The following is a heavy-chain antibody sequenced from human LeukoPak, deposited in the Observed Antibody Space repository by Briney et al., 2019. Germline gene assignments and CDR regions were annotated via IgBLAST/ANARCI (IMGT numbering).Heavy chain of an antibody. J-gene: IGHJ4*02. Sequence: GGSLRLSCAASGFTFSSYAMSWVRQAPGKGLEWVSAISGSGGSTYYADSVKGRFTISRDNSKNTLYLQMNSLRAEDTAVYYCEKDPFGGWWGGFFDSGAQGPLVPFS. V-gene: IGHV3-23*01. CDR1: GFTFSSYA. CDR3: EKDPFGGWWGGFFDS. CDR2: ISGSGGST. D-gene: IGHD3-16*01.